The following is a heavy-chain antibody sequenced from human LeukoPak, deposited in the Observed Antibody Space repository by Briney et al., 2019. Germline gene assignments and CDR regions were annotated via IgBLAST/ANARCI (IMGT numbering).Heavy chain of an antibody. J-gene: IGHJ4*02. CDR1: GYTLTGYY. CDR2: INPNTGAT. V-gene: IGHV1-2*02. D-gene: IGHD6-19*01. CDR3: ARDRVGSGWPRPYYFEV. Sequence: ASMKVSCKASGYTLTGYYLHWVRQAPGQGLEWMGWINPNTGATHSAQKFQGRITMTRDTSISTAYMDLSRPRSDDTAVYYCARDRVGSGWPRPYYFEVWGQGTLVTVSS.